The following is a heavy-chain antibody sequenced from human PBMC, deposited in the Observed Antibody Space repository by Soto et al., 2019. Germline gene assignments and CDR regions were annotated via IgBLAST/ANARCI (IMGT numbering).Heavy chain of an antibody. CDR2: IKKDGSEK. D-gene: IGHD6-19*01. J-gene: IGHJ4*02. CDR1: GFTFSSYW. V-gene: IGHV3-7*03. Sequence: EVQLVESGGGLVQPGGSLRLSCAASGFTFSSYWMSWVRQAPGKGLEWVANIKKDGSEKYYVDSVKGRFTISRDNAKNPLYLQMNHLRAEDTAVYYCARDAGYSSGWCFDYWGQGTLVTVSS. CDR3: ARDAGYSSGWCFDY.